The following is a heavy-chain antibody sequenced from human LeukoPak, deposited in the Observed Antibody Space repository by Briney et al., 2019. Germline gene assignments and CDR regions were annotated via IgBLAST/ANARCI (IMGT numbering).Heavy chain of an antibody. J-gene: IGHJ3*02. D-gene: IGHD3-10*01. CDR3: AKGLYGLGILTDDGFDI. CDR2: VGWDGTSV. V-gene: IGHV3-9*01. Sequence: GGSLRLSCAASGFRFNAFAIHWVREAPGKGLEWVSGVGWDGTSVAYADSVKGRFTISRDNAQNSVYLQMNSLRIEDTPLYYCAKGLYGLGILTDDGFDIWGQGTMVTVSS. CDR1: GFRFNAFA.